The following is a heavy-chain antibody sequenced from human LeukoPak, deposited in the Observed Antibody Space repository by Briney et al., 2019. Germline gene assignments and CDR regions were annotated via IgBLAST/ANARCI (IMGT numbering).Heavy chain of an antibody. D-gene: IGHD3-10*01. J-gene: IGHJ4*02. Sequence: GGSLRLSCAASGIPVAANYMAWVRQAPGKGLEWVSAISGSGGSTYYADSVKGRFTISRDNSKNMLYLQMNSLRAEDTAVYYCAKDLETLVGWFGELPYWGQGTLVTVSS. CDR1: GIPVAANY. CDR3: AKDLETLVGWFGELPY. V-gene: IGHV3-23*01. CDR2: ISGSGGST.